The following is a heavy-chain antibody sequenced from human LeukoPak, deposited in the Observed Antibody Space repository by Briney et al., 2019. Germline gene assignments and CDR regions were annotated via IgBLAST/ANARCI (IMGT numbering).Heavy chain of an antibody. V-gene: IGHV3-30*02. Sequence: GGSLRLSCAASGFTFSSYGMHWVRRAPGKGLEWVALIRYDGSNKYYADSVKGRFTISRDNSKNTLYLQMNSLRAEDTAVYYCAKGRAWIWNWFDPWGQGTLATVSS. D-gene: IGHD5-12*01. CDR2: IRYDGSNK. J-gene: IGHJ5*02. CDR3: AKGRAWIWNWFDP. CDR1: GFTFSSYG.